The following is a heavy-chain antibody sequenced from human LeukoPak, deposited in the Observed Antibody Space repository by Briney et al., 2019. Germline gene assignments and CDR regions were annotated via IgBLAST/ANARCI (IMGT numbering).Heavy chain of an antibody. J-gene: IGHJ6*02. CDR3: VKPEDPSLDSSGWYVYYGMDV. Sequence: PGGSLRLSCSASGFTFSSYAMHWVRQAPGKGLEYVSAISSNGGSTYYADSVKGRFTISRDNSKNTLYLQMSSLRAEDTAVYYCVKPEDPSLDSSGWYVYYGMDVWSQGTTVTVSS. CDR1: GFTFSSYA. V-gene: IGHV3-64D*06. D-gene: IGHD6-19*01. CDR2: ISSNGGST.